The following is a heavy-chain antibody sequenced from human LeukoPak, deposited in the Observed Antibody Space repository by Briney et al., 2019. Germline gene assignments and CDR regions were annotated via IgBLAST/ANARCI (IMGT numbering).Heavy chain of an antibody. J-gene: IGHJ4*02. CDR2: ISWNSGSI. CDR1: GFIFDDYA. Sequence: GRPLRLSCAASGFIFDDYAMHWVRQAPGKGLEWVSGISWNSGSIGYADSVKGRFTISRDNAKNSLYLQMNSLRAEDTALYYCAKDNFGYSSGWYDYWGQGTLVTVSS. CDR3: AKDNFGYSSGWYDY. V-gene: IGHV3-9*01. D-gene: IGHD6-19*01.